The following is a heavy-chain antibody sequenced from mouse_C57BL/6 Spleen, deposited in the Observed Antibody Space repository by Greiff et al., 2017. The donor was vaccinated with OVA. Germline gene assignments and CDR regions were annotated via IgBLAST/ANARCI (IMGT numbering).Heavy chain of an antibody. CDR3: ARDGGLLWYPWFAY. CDR1: GYSITIGYY. Sequence: SLPFLFKPSQSLSLTCSVTGYSITIGYYWNWIRQFPGNKLEWMGYISYDGSNNYNPSLKNRISITRDTSKNQFFLKLNSVTTEDTATYYCARDGGLLWYPWFAYWGQGTLVTVSA. CDR2: ISYDGSN. J-gene: IGHJ3*01. V-gene: IGHV3-6*01. D-gene: IGHD2-1*01.